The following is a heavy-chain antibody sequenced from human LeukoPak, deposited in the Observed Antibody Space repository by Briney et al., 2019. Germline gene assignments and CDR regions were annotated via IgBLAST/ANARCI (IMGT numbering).Heavy chain of an antibody. D-gene: IGHD6-13*01. Sequence: PGGSLRLSCEASGFTFSDHAMSWVRQAPGKGLEWVSALSHDGVVAYYADSVKGRFSISRDNSRNTLYLQVSSLRGEDTAVYYCAHSEGLAAAGATPPYYFDYWGQGTLVTVSS. CDR1: GFTFSDHA. J-gene: IGHJ4*02. CDR2: LSHDGVVA. CDR3: AHSEGLAAAGATPPYYFDY. V-gene: IGHV3-23*01.